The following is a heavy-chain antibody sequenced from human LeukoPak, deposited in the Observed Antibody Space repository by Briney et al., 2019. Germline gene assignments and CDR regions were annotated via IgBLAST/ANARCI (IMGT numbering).Heavy chain of an antibody. CDR2: IIPIFGTA. Sequence: ASVKVSCKASGGTFSSYAISWVRQAPGQGLEWMGGIIPIFGTANYAQKFQGRVTITADESTSTAYMELSSLRAEDTAVYYCARDYYDSSGYYYAEYFQHWGQGTLVTVSS. J-gene: IGHJ1*01. CDR3: ARDYYDSSGYYYAEYFQH. D-gene: IGHD3-22*01. CDR1: GGTFSSYA. V-gene: IGHV1-69*13.